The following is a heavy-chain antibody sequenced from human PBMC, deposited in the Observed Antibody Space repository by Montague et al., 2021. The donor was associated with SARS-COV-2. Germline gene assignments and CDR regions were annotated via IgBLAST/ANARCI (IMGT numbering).Heavy chain of an antibody. V-gene: IGHV4-34*01. CDR3: ARARQDVVVPTLGIGAYYYYYYMDV. D-gene: IGHD2-2*01. CDR1: VSWNSGAD. J-gene: IGHJ6*03. CDR2: INLKEKT. Sequence: SETLSLTCSRLVSWNSGADRKSTRLNSSNGSNSYAEINLKEKTNYKPSLKSRVTISVDTSKNQFSLKLSSVTAADTAVYYCARARQDVVVPTLGIGAYYYYYYMDVWGKGTTVTVSS.